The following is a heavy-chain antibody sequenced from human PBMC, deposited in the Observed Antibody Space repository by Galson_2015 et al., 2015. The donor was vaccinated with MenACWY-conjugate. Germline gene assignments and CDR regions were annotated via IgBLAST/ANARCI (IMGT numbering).Heavy chain of an antibody. CDR2: ISGVIGTT. Sequence: SLRLSCAASGFTFSTYAISWVRRAPGKGLEWVSTISGVIGTTYQADSVKGRFTISRDDSKNTLYLQMNNLRAEDTALYICAKADKQTCYGATCYYFDSWGQGTLVPSPQ. CDR1: GFTFSTYA. CDR3: AKADKQTCYGATCYYFDS. D-gene: IGHD4/OR15-4a*01. V-gene: IGHV3-23*01. J-gene: IGHJ4*02.